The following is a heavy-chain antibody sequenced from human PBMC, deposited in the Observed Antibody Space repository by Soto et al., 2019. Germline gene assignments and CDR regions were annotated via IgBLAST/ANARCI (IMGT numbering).Heavy chain of an antibody. CDR1: GFTFRSYW. D-gene: IGHD6-6*01. Sequence: EVQLVESGGGLVQPGGSLRLSCAASGFTFRSYWMQWVRQAPGKGLVWVSWINSDGSSTSYADSVKGRFTISRDNAKNTRYLQMNSLRAEDTAVYYCASGGSSLTFDSWGQGTLVTVSS. V-gene: IGHV3-74*01. J-gene: IGHJ4*02. CDR3: ASGGSSLTFDS. CDR2: INSDGSST.